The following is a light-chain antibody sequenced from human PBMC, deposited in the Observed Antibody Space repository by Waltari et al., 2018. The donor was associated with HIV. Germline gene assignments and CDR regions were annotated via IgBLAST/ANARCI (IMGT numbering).Light chain of an antibody. J-gene: IGKJ2*01. V-gene: IGKV3-11*01. CDR1: HRVSYY. Sequence: ELGLTQSPATLSLSPGDRATLSYRASHRVSYYLAWYQQKPGQPPRLLIYDASNRAAGIPARFSGSGSGTDFTLTISSLEPEDFAVYYCQQRTSWSPNTFGQGTKLEIK. CDR2: DAS. CDR3: QQRTSWSPNT.